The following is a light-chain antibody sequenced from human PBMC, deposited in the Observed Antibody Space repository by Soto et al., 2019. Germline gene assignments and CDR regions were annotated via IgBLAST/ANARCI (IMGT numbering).Light chain of an antibody. Sequence: DIQMTQSPSTLSASVGDRVTITCRASQSISSWLAWYQQKPGKAPNLLIYDASRLESGVPSRFSGSGSGTEFTLTITSLQPDDFATYYCQQYNGYSPTFGQGTKLEIK. J-gene: IGKJ2*01. CDR3: QQYNGYSPT. CDR1: QSISSW. CDR2: DAS. V-gene: IGKV1-5*01.